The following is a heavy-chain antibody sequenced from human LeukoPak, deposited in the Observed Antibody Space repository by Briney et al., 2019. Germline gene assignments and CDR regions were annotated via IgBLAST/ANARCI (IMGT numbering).Heavy chain of an antibody. J-gene: IGHJ4*02. D-gene: IGHD2-2*01. CDR3: ARESRSSNQMGLFDY. Sequence: ASVKVSCKASGGTFSSYAISWVRQAPGQGLEWMGGIIPIFGTANYAQKFQGRVTITADESTSTAYMELSSLRSEDTAVYYCARESRSSNQMGLFDYCGQGTLVTVSS. CDR1: GGTFSSYA. CDR2: IIPIFGTA. V-gene: IGHV1-69*13.